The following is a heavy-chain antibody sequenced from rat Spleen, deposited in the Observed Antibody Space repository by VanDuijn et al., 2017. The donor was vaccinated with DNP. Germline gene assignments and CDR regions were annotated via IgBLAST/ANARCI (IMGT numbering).Heavy chain of an antibody. J-gene: IGHJ3*01. CDR2: ISTSGSKI. V-gene: IGHV5-20*01. CDR1: GFTFSDYN. D-gene: IGHD4-3*01. CDR3: TTDNSGLNWFAF. Sequence: EVQLVESGGGLVQPGRSLKLSCAASGFTFSDYNMAWFRQAPKKGLEWVATISTSGSKIYYPDSVKGRFAISRDNAESSLYLQMDSLRSEDTATYYCTTDNSGLNWFAFWGQGTLVTVSS.